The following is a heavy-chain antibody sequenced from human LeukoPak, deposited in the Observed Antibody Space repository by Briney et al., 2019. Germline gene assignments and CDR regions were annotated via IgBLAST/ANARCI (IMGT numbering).Heavy chain of an antibody. D-gene: IGHD6-19*01. J-gene: IGHJ4*02. CDR3: ANRGSSGWYIDY. Sequence: GSSLRLSCAASGFPFSGSGMHWVRQAPGKGLEWVAIVWYDGSNQYYADSVKGRFTISRDNSKNTLYLQMNSLRAEDTAVYYCANRGSSGWYIDYWGQGTLVTVSS. CDR1: GFPFSGSG. CDR2: VWYDGSNQ. V-gene: IGHV3-33*06.